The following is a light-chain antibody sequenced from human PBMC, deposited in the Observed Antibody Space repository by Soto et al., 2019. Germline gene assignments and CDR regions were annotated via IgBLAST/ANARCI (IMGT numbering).Light chain of an antibody. J-gene: IGKJ2*01. Sequence: EIVLTQSPATLSLSPGERATLSCRASQSVGTYLAWYQHNPGQAPMLLIYDASNRATGIPARFSGSGSGTDFTLTISSPEPEDFAVYYCQQRYNWPNTFGQGTKLEIK. CDR1: QSVGTY. CDR3: QQRYNWPNT. CDR2: DAS. V-gene: IGKV3-11*01.